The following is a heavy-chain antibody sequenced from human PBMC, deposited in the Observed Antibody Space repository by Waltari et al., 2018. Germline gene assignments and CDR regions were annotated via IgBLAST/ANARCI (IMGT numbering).Heavy chain of an antibody. Sequence: QVQLVQSGAEVKKPGASVKVSCKASGYTFTSYAMHWVRQAPGQRLEWMGWIIAGNGNTKYSQKFQGRVTITRDTSASTAYMELSSLRSEDTAVYYCARGALLSCPDYWGQGTLVTVSS. D-gene: IGHD3-10*01. J-gene: IGHJ4*02. CDR1: GYTFTSYA. CDR2: IIAGNGNT. CDR3: ARGALLSCPDY. V-gene: IGHV1-3*01.